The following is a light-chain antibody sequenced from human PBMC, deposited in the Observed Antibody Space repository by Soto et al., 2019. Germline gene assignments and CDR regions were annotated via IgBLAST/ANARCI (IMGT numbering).Light chain of an antibody. CDR3: QQYDNLLPMYS. Sequence: DIQMTQSPSSLSASVGDRVTITCQASQDISNYLNWYQQKPGKAPKLLIYDSSNLETGVPSRFSGSGSGTDFTFTISSLQSKDIASYYCQQYDNLLPMYSFGQGTKLEIK. J-gene: IGKJ2*01. CDR2: DSS. CDR1: QDISNY. V-gene: IGKV1-33*01.